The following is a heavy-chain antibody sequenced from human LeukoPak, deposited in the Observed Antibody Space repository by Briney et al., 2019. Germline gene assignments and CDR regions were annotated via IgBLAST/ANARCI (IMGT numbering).Heavy chain of an antibody. CDR1: GGSISSSSYY. J-gene: IGHJ4*02. CDR3: ARVTLGGPDY. Sequence: SETLSLTCTVSGGSISSSSYYWGWIRQPPGKGLEWIGSIYYSGSTYYNPSLKSRVTISVDASKNQFSLKLSSVTAADTAVYYCARVTLGGPDYWGQGTLVTVSS. CDR2: IYYSGST. V-gene: IGHV4-39*07.